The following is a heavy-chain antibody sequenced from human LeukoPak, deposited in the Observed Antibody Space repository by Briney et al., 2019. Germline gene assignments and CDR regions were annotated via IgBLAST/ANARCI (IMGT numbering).Heavy chain of an antibody. V-gene: IGHV3-11*04. CDR3: ARVRPGSSGSYYRTS. Sequence: GGSLRLSCVGAGFPFSDFHMSWIRQAPGKGLKWVAYITSGGGFKYSADSVKGRFSISRDDSKNSVFLQMNSLRVEDTAVYYCARVRPGSSGSYYRTSWGQGTLVTVSS. CDR2: ITSGGGFK. CDR1: GFPFSDFH. J-gene: IGHJ4*02. D-gene: IGHD3-22*01.